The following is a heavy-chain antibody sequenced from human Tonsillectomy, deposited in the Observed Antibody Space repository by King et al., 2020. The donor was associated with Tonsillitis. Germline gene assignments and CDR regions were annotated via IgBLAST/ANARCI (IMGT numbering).Heavy chain of an antibody. Sequence: VQLVESGGGLVQPGGSLRLSCAASGITFSSYAMSWVRQAPGKGLEWVSSISASGGSTYYAESVKGRFTISRDNSKNTLYLQMNSLRAEDTAVYYCAKDSGSNPYFTMDVWGQGTTVTGSS. CDR2: ISASGGST. CDR1: GITFSSYA. J-gene: IGHJ6*02. CDR3: AKDSGSNPYFTMDV. V-gene: IGHV3-23*04. D-gene: IGHD2/OR15-2a*01.